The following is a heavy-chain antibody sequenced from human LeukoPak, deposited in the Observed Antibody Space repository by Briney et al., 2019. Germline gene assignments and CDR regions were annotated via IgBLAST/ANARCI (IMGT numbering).Heavy chain of an antibody. Sequence: SETLSLTCTVPGGSISSYYWSWIRQPPGKGLEWIRYIYYSGSTNYNPSLKSRVTTSVDTSKNQFSLKLSSVTAADTAVYYCARGVTGTTPFDYWGQGTLVTVSS. J-gene: IGHJ4*02. CDR2: IYYSGST. V-gene: IGHV4-59*08. D-gene: IGHD1-7*01. CDR3: ARGVTGTTPFDY. CDR1: GGSISSYY.